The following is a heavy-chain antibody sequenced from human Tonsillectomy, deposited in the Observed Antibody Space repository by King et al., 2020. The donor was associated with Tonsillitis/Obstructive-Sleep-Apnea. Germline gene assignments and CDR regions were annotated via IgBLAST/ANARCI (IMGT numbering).Heavy chain of an antibody. CDR3: AGGPAGADYYYMDV. CDR2: ISDNGAGT. CDR1: GFTFTRYA. J-gene: IGHJ6*03. Sequence: VQLVESGGGSVQPGGSLRLSCAASGFTFTRYAMTWVRQAPGKGLEGVSSISDNGAGTHYADSVKGRFTISRDNSKSTLYLQMNSLRVDDTAVYYCAGGPAGADYYYMDVWGKGTTVTVSS. D-gene: IGHD6-19*01. V-gene: IGHV3-23*04.